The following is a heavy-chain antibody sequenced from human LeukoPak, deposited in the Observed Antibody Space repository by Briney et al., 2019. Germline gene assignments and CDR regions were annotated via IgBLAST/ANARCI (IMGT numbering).Heavy chain of an antibody. V-gene: IGHV3-33*01. Sequence: GGSLRLSCEASGFTFSRFGMHWIRQAPGKGLEWVAVIWYDGSNQDYADSVKGRFTISRDNSKNTLYLQVSSLRAEDTAVYYCARDRWYDGSGYIAAFDYWGQGTLVTVS. CDR1: GFTFSRFG. CDR3: ARDRWYDGSGYIAAFDY. J-gene: IGHJ4*02. CDR2: IWYDGSNQ. D-gene: IGHD3-22*01.